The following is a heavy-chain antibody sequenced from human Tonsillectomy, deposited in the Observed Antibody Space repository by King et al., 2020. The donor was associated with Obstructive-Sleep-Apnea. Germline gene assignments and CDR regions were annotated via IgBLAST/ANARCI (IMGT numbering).Heavy chain of an antibody. D-gene: IGHD2/OR15-2a*01. J-gene: IGHJ3*02. Sequence: QLQESGPGLVKASETLSLTCTVSGGSISSSSYYWGWIRQPPGQGLEWIGSIDSSGSTYYNPSLKSRVTISLDTSKNQFSLKLTSVTAADTAVYYCARENMVMVTTSDGFDIWGQGTLVTVSS. CDR3: ARENMVMVTTSDGFDI. V-gene: IGHV4-39*07. CDR1: GGSISSSSYY. CDR2: IDSSGST.